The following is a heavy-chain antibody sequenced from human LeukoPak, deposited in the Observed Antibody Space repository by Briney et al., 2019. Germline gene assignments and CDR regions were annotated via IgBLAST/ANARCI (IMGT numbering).Heavy chain of an antibody. CDR2: INPNSSGT. CDR3: AAFTIYRWFDP. CDR1: GYTLTGYY. J-gene: IGHJ5*02. D-gene: IGHD3-3*01. Sequence: GASVKVSCKASGYTLTGYYMHWVRQAPAQGLEWMGRINPNSSGTNYAQKFQCRVTMTRDTSISTAYMELSRLRSDNTAVYYCAAFTIYRWFDPWGQGTLVTVSS. V-gene: IGHV1-2*06.